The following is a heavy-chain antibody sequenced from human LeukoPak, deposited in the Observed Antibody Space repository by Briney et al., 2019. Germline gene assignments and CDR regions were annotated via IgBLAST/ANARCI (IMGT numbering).Heavy chain of an antibody. CDR3: AREVDYYDSSGDY. J-gene: IGHJ4*02. CDR2: IYYRGST. CDR1: GGSISSSSYY. Sequence: PSETLSLTCTVSGGSISSSSYYWGWIRQPPGKGLEWIGSIYYRGSTYYNPSLKSRVTISIDTSENQFSLNLSSVTAADTAVYYCAREVDYYDSSGDYWGQGTLVTVSS. D-gene: IGHD3-22*01. V-gene: IGHV4-39*07.